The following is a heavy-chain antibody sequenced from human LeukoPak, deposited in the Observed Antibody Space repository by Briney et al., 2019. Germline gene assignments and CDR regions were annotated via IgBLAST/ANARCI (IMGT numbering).Heavy chain of an antibody. J-gene: IGHJ4*02. CDR3: ARDGPEGILVVAPTHYFHY. V-gene: IGHV4-39*07. D-gene: IGHD2-15*01. Sequence: SETLSLTCTVSGDSISSSSDYWGWIRQPPGKGLEWIGTIYYSGSTYYSPSLQSRVTMSVHTSKNQFSLKLRSVTAADTAVYYCARDGPEGILVVAPTHYFHYWGQGTLVTVSS. CDR2: IYYSGST. CDR1: GDSISSSSDY.